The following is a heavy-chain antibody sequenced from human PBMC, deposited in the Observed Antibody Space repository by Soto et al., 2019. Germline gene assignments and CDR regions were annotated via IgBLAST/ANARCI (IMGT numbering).Heavy chain of an antibody. V-gene: IGHV3-53*01. CDR2: IYSGGST. J-gene: IGHJ6*02. CDR3: ARARCSSTSCYVGVYYGMDV. D-gene: IGHD2-2*01. Sequence: PGGSLRLSCAASGFTVSSNYMSWVRQAPGKGLEWVSVIYSGGSTYYADSVKGRFTISRDNSKNTLYLQMNSLRAEDTAVYYCARARCSSTSCYVGVYYGMDVWGQGTTVTVSS. CDR1: GFTVSSNY.